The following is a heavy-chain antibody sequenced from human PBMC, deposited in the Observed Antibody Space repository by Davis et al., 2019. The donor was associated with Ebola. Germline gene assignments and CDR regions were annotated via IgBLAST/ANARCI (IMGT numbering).Heavy chain of an antibody. Sequence: PSETLSLTCTVSGGSISSGDYYWSWIRQPPGKGLEWIGYIYYSGSTNYNPSLKSRVTISVDTSKNQFSLKLSSVTAADTSVYYCARGDYEYVWGSYGAEYFQHWGQGTLVTVSS. CDR2: IYYSGST. CDR3: ARGDYEYVWGSYGAEYFQH. CDR1: GGSISSGDYY. J-gene: IGHJ1*01. V-gene: IGHV4-30-4*01. D-gene: IGHD3-16*01.